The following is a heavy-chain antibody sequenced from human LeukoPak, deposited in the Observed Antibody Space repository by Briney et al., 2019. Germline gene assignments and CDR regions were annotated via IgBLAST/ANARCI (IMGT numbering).Heavy chain of an antibody. CDR3: ARARSIAVGSYYYGMDV. D-gene: IGHD6-19*01. CDR1: GGTSNQYG. Sequence: SVKVSRKASGGTSNQYGISWVRQVPGQGLEWMGGIIPFLGSIDYAQKFQGRVTFTADESTSTAYMELSSLRSEDTAVYYCARARSIAVGSYYYGMDVWGQGTTVTVSS. CDR2: IIPFLGSI. J-gene: IGHJ6*02. V-gene: IGHV1-69*13.